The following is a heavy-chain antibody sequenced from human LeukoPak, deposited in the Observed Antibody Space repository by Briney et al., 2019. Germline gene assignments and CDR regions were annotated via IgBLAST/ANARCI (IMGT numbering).Heavy chain of an antibody. CDR1: GGSISSYY. D-gene: IGHD3-22*01. J-gene: IGHJ5*02. CDR2: IYYSGST. CDR3: AASRYYDSSGYFDP. V-gene: IGHV4-59*01. Sequence: PSETLSLTCTVSGGSISSYYWSWIRQPPGKGLEWIGYIYYSGSTNYNPSLKSRVTISVDTSKNQFSLKLSSVTAADTAVYYCAASRYYDSSGYFDPWGQGTLVTVSS.